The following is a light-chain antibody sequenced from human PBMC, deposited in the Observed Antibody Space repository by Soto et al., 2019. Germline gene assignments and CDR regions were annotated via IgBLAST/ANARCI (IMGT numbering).Light chain of an antibody. CDR3: LQDYDYPRT. J-gene: IGKJ1*01. CDR1: QDIRAE. V-gene: IGKV1-6*01. CDR2: GTS. Sequence: AIQMTQSPSSLSASVGDRVTITCRASQDIRAELGWYQQKPGEAPKLLVYGTSTLQTGVPSRVSGRASGGDLTLTISSLQPEDFATYYGLQDYDYPRTVGQGTKVLIK.